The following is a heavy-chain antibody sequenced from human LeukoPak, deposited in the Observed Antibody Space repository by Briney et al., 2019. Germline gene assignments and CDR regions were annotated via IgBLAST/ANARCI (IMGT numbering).Heavy chain of an antibody. CDR3: ARATVAGNDY. V-gene: IGHV3-48*03. CDR1: GFGFSSYE. D-gene: IGHD6-19*01. CDR2: ISSSSSYT. J-gene: IGHJ4*02. Sequence: PGGSLRLSCAASGFGFSSYEMNWVRQAPGKGLEWVSYISSSSSYTNYADSVKGRFTISRDNAKNSLYLQMNSLRAEDTAVYYCARATVAGNDYWGQGTLVTVSS.